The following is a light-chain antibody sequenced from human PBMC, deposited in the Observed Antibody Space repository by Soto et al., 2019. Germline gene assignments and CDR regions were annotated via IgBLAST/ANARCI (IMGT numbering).Light chain of an antibody. CDR3: QTWDTGIVV. CDR2: ITRDGRH. V-gene: IGLV4-69*01. Sequence: QLVLTQSPSASASLGASVKLTCTLSSGHSSYAIAWHQQQPEKGPRFLMKITRDGRHIKGDGIPDRFSGSSSGAERYLTISSLQSEDEADYYCQTWDTGIVVFGGGTKVTVL. J-gene: IGLJ2*01. CDR1: SGHSSYA.